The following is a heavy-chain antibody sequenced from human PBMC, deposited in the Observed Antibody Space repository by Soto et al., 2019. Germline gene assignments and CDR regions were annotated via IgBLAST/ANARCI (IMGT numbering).Heavy chain of an antibody. CDR3: ARRYGTLFDY. Sequence: ETLSLTCTVSGGSINSYYWSRIRQPPVKGLEWIGYIYYSGSTNYNPSLKSRVTISVDTSKNQFSLKLSSVTAADTAVYYCARRYGTLFDYWGQGTLVTVSS. CDR1: GGSINSYY. CDR2: IYYSGST. J-gene: IGHJ4*02. V-gene: IGHV4-59*08. D-gene: IGHD4-17*01.